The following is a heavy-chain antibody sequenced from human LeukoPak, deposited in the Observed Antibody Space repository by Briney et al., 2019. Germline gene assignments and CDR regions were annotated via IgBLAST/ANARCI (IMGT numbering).Heavy chain of an antibody. V-gene: IGHV1-18*01. CDR2: IGAY. J-gene: IGHJ4*02. Sequence: GASVKVSCKASGYTFTSYGISWVRQAPGQGLEWMGWIGAYAQKFLGRVTMTTDTSTSTAYMELRSLRSDDTAVYYCARRFNYYDSSGYYEGFYFDYWGQGTLVTVSS. D-gene: IGHD3-22*01. CDR3: ARRFNYYDSSGYYEGFYFDY. CDR1: GYTFTSYG.